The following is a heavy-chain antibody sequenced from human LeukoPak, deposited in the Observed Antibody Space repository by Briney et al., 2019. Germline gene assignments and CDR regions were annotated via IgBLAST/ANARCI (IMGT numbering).Heavy chain of an antibody. V-gene: IGHV3-7*01. CDR1: GFTFSSYW. CDR3: ARGCGRAHCPYSFDY. CDR2: IRQDGTET. Sequence: PGGSLRLSCAASGFTFSSYWMSWVRQAPGKGLEWVATIRQDGTETHYVDSVKGRFIISRDNSKNSLYLQMSSLRAEDTAVYYCARGCGRAHCPYSFDYWGQGTLVPVSS. D-gene: IGHD2-21*02. J-gene: IGHJ4*02.